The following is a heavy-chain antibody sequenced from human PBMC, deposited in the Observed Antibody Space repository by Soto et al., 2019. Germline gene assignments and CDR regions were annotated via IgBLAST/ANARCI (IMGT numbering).Heavy chain of an antibody. CDR3: ARGGYDFWSGYPYYYMDV. J-gene: IGHJ6*03. CDR2: ISSSSTI. V-gene: IGHV3-48*01. D-gene: IGHD3-3*01. CDR1: GFTFSSYS. Sequence: GGSLRLSCAASGFTFSSYSMNWVRQAPGKGLEWVSYISSSSTIYYADSVKGRFTISRDNAKNSLYLQMNSLRAEDTAVYYCARGGYDFWSGYPYYYMDVWGKGTTVTVSS.